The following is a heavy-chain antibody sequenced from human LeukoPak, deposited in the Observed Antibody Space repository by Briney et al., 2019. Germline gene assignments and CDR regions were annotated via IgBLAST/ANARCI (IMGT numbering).Heavy chain of an antibody. CDR3: AKDLRVWYSVKNY. V-gene: IGHV3-23*01. CDR1: GFTFSSYA. Sequence: PGRSLRLSCAASGFTFSSYAMSWVRQAPGKGLEWVSAISGSGGSTYYADSVKGRFTISRDNSKNTLYLQMNSLRAEDTAVYYCAKDLRVWYSVKNYWGQGTLVTVSS. J-gene: IGHJ4*02. D-gene: IGHD1-26*01. CDR2: ISGSGGST.